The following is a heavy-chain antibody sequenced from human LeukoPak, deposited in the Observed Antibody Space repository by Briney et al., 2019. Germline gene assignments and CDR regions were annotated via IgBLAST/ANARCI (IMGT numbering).Heavy chain of an antibody. CDR1: GLTFSSYG. D-gene: IGHD3-10*01. CDR3: ARGGRFGELSSSL. J-gene: IGHJ4*02. Sequence: PGGSLRLSCAATGLTFSSYGMSWVRQAPGKGLEWVSAISGSGGRTYYADSVKGRFTISRDNSKHTLYLQMSSLRAEDTAVYYCARGGRFGELSSSLWGQGTLVTVSS. V-gene: IGHV3-23*01. CDR2: ISGSGGRT.